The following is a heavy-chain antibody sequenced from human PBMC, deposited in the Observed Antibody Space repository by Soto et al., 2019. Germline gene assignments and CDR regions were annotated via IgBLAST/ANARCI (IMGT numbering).Heavy chain of an antibody. CDR2: IYYSGST. D-gene: IGHD5-18*01. CDR1: GGSISSYY. CDR3: ATLQLWPTSENYYYYGMDV. V-gene: IGHV4-59*01. J-gene: IGHJ6*02. Sequence: SETLSLTCTVSGGSISSYYWSWIRQPPGKGLEWIGYIYYSGSTNYNPSLKSRVTISVDTSKNQFSLKLSSVTAADTAVYYCATLQLWPTSENYYYYGMDVWSQGTTVTVSS.